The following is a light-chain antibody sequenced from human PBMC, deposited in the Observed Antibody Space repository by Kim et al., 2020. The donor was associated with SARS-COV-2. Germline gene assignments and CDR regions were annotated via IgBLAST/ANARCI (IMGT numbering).Light chain of an antibody. V-gene: IGKV3-20*01. CDR2: SAS. CDR1: QSVTSNY. CDR3: QQYGSSPR. Sequence: LSPGERATLSCRASQSVTSNYLAWYQQKPGQTPRLLIYSASSRATGIPDRFSGSGSGTDFTLTISRLEPEDFAVYYCQQYGSSPRFGGGTKVDIK. J-gene: IGKJ4*01.